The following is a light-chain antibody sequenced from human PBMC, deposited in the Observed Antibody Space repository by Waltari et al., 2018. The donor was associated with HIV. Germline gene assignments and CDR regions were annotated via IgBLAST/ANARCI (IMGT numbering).Light chain of an antibody. V-gene: IGLV2-8*01. CDR1: NHDIETYDY. CDR2: EVP. CDR3: SSFANRDRFYVL. Sequence: HSALTQPPSASGSPGQAVTLSCTGTNHDIETYDYVTRYQQPPGTAPKLVISEVPKRPSGVSDRFSGSQSGNTAFLTVSGLQAEDTAGYYCSSFANRDRFYVLFGGGTSLTVL. J-gene: IGLJ2*01.